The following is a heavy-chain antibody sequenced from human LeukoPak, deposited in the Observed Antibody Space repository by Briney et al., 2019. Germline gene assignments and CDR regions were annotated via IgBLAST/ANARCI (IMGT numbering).Heavy chain of an antibody. J-gene: IGHJ4*02. CDR1: GYTFTVYY. CDR2: IIANSGGT. D-gene: IGHD5-24*01. Sequence: SVKVSCTASGYTFTVYYIHWVRQAPGQGLEWMGWIIANSGGTNYTQKFQGSVTMTRDTSISTAYMELSRLRSDDTAVYYCAKSMAGNYYFDHWGQGTLVTVSS. CDR3: AKSMAGNYYFDH. V-gene: IGHV1-2*02.